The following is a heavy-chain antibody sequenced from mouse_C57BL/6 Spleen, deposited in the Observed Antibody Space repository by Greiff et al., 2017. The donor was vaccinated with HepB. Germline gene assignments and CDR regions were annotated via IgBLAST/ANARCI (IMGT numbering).Heavy chain of an antibody. Sequence: EVHLVESGGGLVKPGGSLKLSCAASGFTFSDYGMHWVRQAPEKGLEWVAYISSGSSTIYYADTVKGRFTISRDNAKNTLFLQMTSLRSEDTAMYYCAREANWASDYWGQGTTLTVSS. CDR1: GFTFSDYG. J-gene: IGHJ2*01. V-gene: IGHV5-17*01. CDR2: ISSGSSTI. D-gene: IGHD4-1*01. CDR3: AREANWASDY.